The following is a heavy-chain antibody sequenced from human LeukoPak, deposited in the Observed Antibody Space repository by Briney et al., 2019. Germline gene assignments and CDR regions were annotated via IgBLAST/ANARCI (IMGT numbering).Heavy chain of an antibody. J-gene: IGHJ4*02. CDR3: ARGVVAGTHFDY. D-gene: IGHD6-19*01. V-gene: IGHV4-59*01. CDR2: IYYSGST. Sequence: SETLTLTCTVSGGSISSYYWSWIRQPPGKGLEWIGYIYYSGSTNYNPSLKSRVTISVDTSKNQFSLKLSSVTAADTAVYYCARGVVAGTHFDYWGQGTLVTVSS. CDR1: GGSISSYY.